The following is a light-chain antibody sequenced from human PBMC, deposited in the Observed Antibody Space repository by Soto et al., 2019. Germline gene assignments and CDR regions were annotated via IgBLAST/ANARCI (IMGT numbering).Light chain of an antibody. Sequence: EIVMTQSPATLSAFPGERITLSCRASQSVGTNVAWYQQKRGQAPRLLIYSVSTRATGIAARFSGSGSGTEFTITISTLQSKDSAVYYCQQYKNWPPITFGQGTRLEIK. CDR2: SVS. J-gene: IGKJ5*01. CDR1: QSVGTN. CDR3: QQYKNWPPIT. V-gene: IGKV3-15*01.